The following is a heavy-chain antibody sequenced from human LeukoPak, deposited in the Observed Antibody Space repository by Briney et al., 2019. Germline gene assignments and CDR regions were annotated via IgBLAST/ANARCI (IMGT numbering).Heavy chain of an antibody. CDR2: ITGSSTWT. Sequence: PGGSLRLSCEASEFTFGTYGMTGVRQAPWKGLEWVSGITGSSTWTYYADSVRGRFTISRDNSKNTLHLQMNTLTADDTAIYYCARELVSLGTGYFDLWGRGTLVTVSS. J-gene: IGHJ2*01. CDR1: EFTFGTYG. V-gene: IGHV3-23*01. CDR3: ARELVSLGTGYFDL. D-gene: IGHD7-27*01.